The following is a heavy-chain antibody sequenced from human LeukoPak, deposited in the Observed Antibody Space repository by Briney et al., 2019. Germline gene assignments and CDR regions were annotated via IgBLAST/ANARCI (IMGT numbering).Heavy chain of an antibody. Sequence: QSGGSLRLSCAASGFIFSDDNMNWVRQAPGKGLEWVANIKQDGSEKYYVDSVKGRFTISRDNAKNSLYLQMNSLRAEDTAVYYCAGSKYPVNFDYWGQGTLVTVSS. CDR3: AGSKYPVNFDY. CDR2: IKQDGSEK. CDR1: GFIFSDDN. V-gene: IGHV3-7*01. D-gene: IGHD2/OR15-2a*01. J-gene: IGHJ4*02.